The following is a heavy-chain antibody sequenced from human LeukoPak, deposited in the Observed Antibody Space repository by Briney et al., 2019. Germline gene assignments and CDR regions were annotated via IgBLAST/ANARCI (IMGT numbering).Heavy chain of an antibody. V-gene: IGHV4-38-2*02. CDR3: ARGPRFGELLWHWFDP. D-gene: IGHD3-10*01. CDR2: IHHSGSA. Sequence: SETLSLTCSVSGYSISSGDYWGWIRQPPGKGLEWIGSIHHSGSAYYNPSLNSRVTISEDTSKNQFSLKLRSVTAADTAVYYCARGPRFGELLWHWFDPWGQGTLVTVSS. CDR1: GYSISSGDY. J-gene: IGHJ5*02.